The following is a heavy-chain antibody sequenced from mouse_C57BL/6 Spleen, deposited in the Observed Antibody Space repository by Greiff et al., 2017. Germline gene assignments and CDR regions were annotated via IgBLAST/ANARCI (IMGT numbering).Heavy chain of an antibody. V-gene: IGHV1-54*01. Sequence: QVQLKESGAELVRPGTSVKVSCKASGYAFTNYLIAWLKQRPGRGLEWIGVINPGSGGTNYNEKFKGKATLTADKSSSTAYRQLSSLTSEDSAVFVCARERHGYIYAMDYWGQGTSVTVAS. CDR2: INPGSGGT. D-gene: IGHD2-2*01. CDR1: GYAFTNYL. J-gene: IGHJ4*01. CDR3: ARERHGYIYAMDY.